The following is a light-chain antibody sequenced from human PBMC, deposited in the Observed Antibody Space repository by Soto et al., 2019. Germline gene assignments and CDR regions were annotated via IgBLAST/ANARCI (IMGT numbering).Light chain of an antibody. CDR2: DAS. Sequence: IPMTQSPSTLSASVGDRVTITCRASQSITNRLAWYQQKPGKAPKVLIYDASSLESGVPSRFSGSGSGTEFILTISSLQPDDFATYWCQHYGGLWTFGQGTKVEIK. J-gene: IGKJ1*01. CDR3: QHYGGLWT. CDR1: QSITNR. V-gene: IGKV1-5*01.